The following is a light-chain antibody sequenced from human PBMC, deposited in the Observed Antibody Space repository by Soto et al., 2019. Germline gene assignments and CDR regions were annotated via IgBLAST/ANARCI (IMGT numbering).Light chain of an antibody. V-gene: IGKV3-20*01. CDR3: QQYGSSPQT. CDR1: QSVSSSY. CDR2: GAS. J-gene: IGKJ1*01. Sequence: TVLTQSPGTLSLSQGERATRSCRASQSVSSSYLAWYQQKPGQAPRLLIYGASSRATGIPDRFSGSGSGTDFTLTISRLEPEDFAVYYCQQYGSSPQTFGQGTKVDI.